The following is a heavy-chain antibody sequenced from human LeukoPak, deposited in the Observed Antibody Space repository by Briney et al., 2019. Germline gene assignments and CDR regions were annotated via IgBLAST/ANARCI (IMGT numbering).Heavy chain of an antibody. CDR2: IYYSGST. CDR1: GGSISGYY. CDR3: AGEDYYGSGSYYNY. Sequence: SETLSLTCTVSGGSISGYYWTWIRQPPGKGLEWIGYIYYSGSTNYNPSLKSRVTISVDASKNQFSLKLSSVTAADTAVYYCAGEDYYGSGSYYNYWGQGTLVTVSS. D-gene: IGHD3-10*01. V-gene: IGHV4-59*01. J-gene: IGHJ4*02.